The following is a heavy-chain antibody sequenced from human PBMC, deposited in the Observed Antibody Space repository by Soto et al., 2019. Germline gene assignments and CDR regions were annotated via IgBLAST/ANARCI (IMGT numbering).Heavy chain of an antibody. D-gene: IGHD1-1*01. CDR1: GFMFSDYA. J-gene: IGHJ3*02. V-gene: IGHV3-23*01. CDR3: AHPRGYGVFDAYDI. Sequence: GGSLRLSCAASGFMFSDYAMTWARQAPGKELEWVSGLLRPGRGTYYADSVKGRFTISGDTSANTVYLQMDSLRAEDTAVYYCAHPRGYGVFDAYDIWGQGAMVTLSS. CDR2: LLRPGRGT.